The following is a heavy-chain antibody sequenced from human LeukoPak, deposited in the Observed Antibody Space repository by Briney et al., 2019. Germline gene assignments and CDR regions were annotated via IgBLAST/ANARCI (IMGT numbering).Heavy chain of an antibody. J-gene: IGHJ4*02. CDR1: GFTFDDYA. D-gene: IGHD6-19*01. CDR3: AKVRPTRFVESSGWLELGY. V-gene: IGHV3-43*02. Sequence: RAGGSLRLSCAASGFTFDDYAMHWVRQAPGKGLEWVSLISGDGSRTYYADSVKGRFTISRDNSKISLYLQMNSLRTEDTAFYYCAKVRPTRFVESSGWLELGYWGQGTLVTVSS. CDR2: ISGDGSRT.